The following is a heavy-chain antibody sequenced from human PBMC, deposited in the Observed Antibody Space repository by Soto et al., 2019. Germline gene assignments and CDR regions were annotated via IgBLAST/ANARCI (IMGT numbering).Heavy chain of an antibody. D-gene: IGHD6-13*01. CDR1: GYTFTSYA. V-gene: IGHV1-3*01. Sequence: GASVKVSCKASGYTFTSYAMHWVRQAPGQRLEWMGWINAGNGNTKYSQKFQGRVTITRDTSASTAYMELSSLRSEDTAVYCCARAYSSSWYGWFDPWGQGTLVTVSS. CDR2: INAGNGNT. J-gene: IGHJ5*02. CDR3: ARAYSSSWYGWFDP.